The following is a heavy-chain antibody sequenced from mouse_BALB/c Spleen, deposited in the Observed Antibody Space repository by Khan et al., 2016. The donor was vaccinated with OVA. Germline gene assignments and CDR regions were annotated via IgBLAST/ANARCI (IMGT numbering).Heavy chain of an antibody. J-gene: IGHJ4*01. V-gene: IGHV1S137*01. CDR2: ISTYYGDA. CDR1: GYTFTDYA. Sequence: QVPLQPSGAELVRPGVSVKISCKGSGYTFTDYAMHWVKQSHAKSLEWIGVISTYYGDANYNQQFKGKATMTVDKSSNTAYMDLARLTSEDSAIYYCARGGLALYTMDYWGQGTSVTVSS. CDR3: ARGGLALYTMDY.